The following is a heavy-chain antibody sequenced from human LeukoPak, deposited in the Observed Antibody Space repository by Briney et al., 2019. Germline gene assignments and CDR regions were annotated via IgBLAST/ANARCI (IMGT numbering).Heavy chain of an antibody. V-gene: IGHV3-30*03. CDR2: ISYDGSNK. D-gene: IGHD2-2*01. CDR1: GFTFSSYG. Sequence: QPGGSLRLSCAASGFTFSSYGMHWVRQAPGKGLEWVAVISYDGSNKYYADSVKGRFTISRDNSKNTLYLQMHSLRAEDTAAYYCARHQPDYWGQGTLVTVSS. CDR3: ARHQPDY. J-gene: IGHJ4*02.